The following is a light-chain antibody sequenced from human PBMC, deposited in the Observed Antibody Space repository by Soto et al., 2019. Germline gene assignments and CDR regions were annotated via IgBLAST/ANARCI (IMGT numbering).Light chain of an antibody. Sequence: QSALTQPASVSGSPGQSITISCTGTSSDVGGYKYVSWYQQHPGKAPKLMIFEVSNRPSGVSNRFAGSKSDNTASLTISGLQAEDEAAYYCGSYTSSSPLVFGGGTTLTVL. CDR3: GSYTSSSPLV. CDR2: EVS. V-gene: IGLV2-14*01. J-gene: IGLJ2*01. CDR1: SSDVGGYKY.